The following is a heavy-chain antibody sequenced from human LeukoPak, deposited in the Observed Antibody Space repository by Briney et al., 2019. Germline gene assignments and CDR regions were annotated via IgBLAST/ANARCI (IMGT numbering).Heavy chain of an antibody. D-gene: IGHD3-16*01. Sequence: GGSLRLSCAASGFTFSSYGVYWVRQSPGKGLGWVAAISNDGSKTHDADSVKGRFTISRDNSKNTLYLQMNSLRPEDTAVYYCARDAEIRRNFFYMDVWGSGTTVIVSS. CDR1: GFTFSSYG. CDR3: ARDAEIRRNFFYMDV. V-gene: IGHV3-30*16. CDR2: ISNDGSKT. J-gene: IGHJ6*03.